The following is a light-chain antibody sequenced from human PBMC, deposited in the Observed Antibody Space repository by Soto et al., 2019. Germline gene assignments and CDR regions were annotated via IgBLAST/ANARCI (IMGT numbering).Light chain of an antibody. Sequence: EVVLTQSPGTLSLSPGERATLSCRASQSVTSSYLAWYQQKPGQAPKVLIYGASTRATGIPDRFSGSGSGTGFTLTISRLEPEDFAVYYCQQYSSSPRTFGQGTKVDIK. V-gene: IGKV3-20*01. CDR1: QSVTSSY. J-gene: IGKJ2*01. CDR2: GAS. CDR3: QQYSSSPRT.